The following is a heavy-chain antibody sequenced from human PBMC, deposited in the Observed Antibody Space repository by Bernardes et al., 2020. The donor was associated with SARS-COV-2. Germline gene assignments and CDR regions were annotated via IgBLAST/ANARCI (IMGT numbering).Heavy chain of an antibody. CDR1: GYAFRSYG. D-gene: IGHD3-16*01. CDR2: ISGFNGDT. CDR3: AREVMVRISDTYRNGMDL. V-gene: IGHV1-18*01. J-gene: IGHJ6*02. Sequence: ASVKVSCKAFGYAFRSYGISWARQAPGQGLEWMGWISGFNGDTSCIQKIQDRVTMTTDTSTSTAYMDLRDLRSDDTAVYYCAREVMVRISDTYRNGMDLWGQGTTVTVSS.